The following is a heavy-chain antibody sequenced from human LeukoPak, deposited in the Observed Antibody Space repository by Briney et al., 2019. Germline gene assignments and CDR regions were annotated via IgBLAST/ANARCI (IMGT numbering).Heavy chain of an antibody. Sequence: SVKVSCKASGGTFSSYAISWLRQAPGQGLEWMGGIIPIFGTANYAQKFQGRVTITADDSTSTAYMELSSLRSEDTAVYYCARDHHDQQSVVVIAIYQFDYWGQGTLVTVSS. V-gene: IGHV1-69*01. D-gene: IGHD2-21*01. CDR1: GGTFSSYA. CDR3: ARDHHDQQSVVVIAIYQFDY. J-gene: IGHJ4*02. CDR2: IIPIFGTA.